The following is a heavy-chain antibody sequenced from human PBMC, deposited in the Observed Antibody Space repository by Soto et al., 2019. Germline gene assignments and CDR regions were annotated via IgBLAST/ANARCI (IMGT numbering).Heavy chain of an antibody. CDR2: IKSKTDGGTT. CDR3: PTSLEYSGSNYAEYFQH. Sequence: GGSLRLSCAASGFTFSNAWMSWVRQAPGKGLEWVGRIKSKTDGGTTDYAAPVKGRFTISRDDSKNTLYLQMNSLKTEDTAVYYCPTSLEYSGSNYAEYFQHWGQGTLVTVSS. D-gene: IGHD1-26*01. J-gene: IGHJ1*01. CDR1: GFTFSNAW. V-gene: IGHV3-15*01.